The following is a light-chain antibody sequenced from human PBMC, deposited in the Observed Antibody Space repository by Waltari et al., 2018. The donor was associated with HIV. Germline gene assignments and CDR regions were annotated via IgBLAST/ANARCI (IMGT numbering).Light chain of an antibody. CDR2: EVS. V-gene: IGLV2-23*02. CDR1: SSHVGGYDL. J-gene: IGLJ1*01. CDR3: CSYAGSSTHV. Sequence: QSALTQPASESGPPGQSITISCPGTSSHVGGYDLVSWYQKHPDKAPKLMIYEVSKRPSGVSNRFSGSKSGNTASLTIAGLQAEDEADYYCCSYAGSSTHVFGGGTKVTVL.